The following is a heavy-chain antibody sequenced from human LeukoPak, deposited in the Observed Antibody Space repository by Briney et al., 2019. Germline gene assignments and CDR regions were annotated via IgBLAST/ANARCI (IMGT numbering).Heavy chain of an antibody. CDR1: GFTFSSYS. D-gene: IGHD3-10*01. J-gene: IGHJ4*02. CDR2: ISSGSSTI. V-gene: IGHV3-48*04. CDR3: ARDGSGSYYYPTSFDY. Sequence: GGSLRLSCAASGFTFSSYSMNWVRQAPGKGLEWVSYISSGSSTIYYADSVKGRFTISRDNAKNSLYLQMNSLRAEDTAVYYCARDGSGSYYYPTSFDYWGQGTLVTVSS.